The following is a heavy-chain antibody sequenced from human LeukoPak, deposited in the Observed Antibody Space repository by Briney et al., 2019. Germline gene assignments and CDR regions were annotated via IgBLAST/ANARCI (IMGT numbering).Heavy chain of an antibody. CDR3: ARELIGYYRSGSYYRGNWFDP. Sequence: PSETLSLTCTVSGGSISSHYWSWIRQPPGKGLEWIGYIYYSGSTNYNPSLKSRVTISVGTSKNQFSLKLSSVTAADTAVYYCARELIGYYRSGSYYRGNWFDPWGQGTLVTVSS. J-gene: IGHJ5*02. V-gene: IGHV4-59*11. D-gene: IGHD3-10*01. CDR1: GGSISSHY. CDR2: IYYSGST.